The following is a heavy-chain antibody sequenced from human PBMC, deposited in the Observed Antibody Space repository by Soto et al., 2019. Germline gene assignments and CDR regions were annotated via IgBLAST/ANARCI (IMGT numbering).Heavy chain of an antibody. CDR3: AHIVVAGLGYYFAY. D-gene: IGHD6-19*01. CDR2: IYWDDDK. CDR1: GFSLSSTRMA. Sequence: QITLKESGPTLVKPTQTLTLTCTFSGFSLSSTRMAVGWIRQPPGKALEWLALIYWDDDKRYSPFLKSRLTIPTDTSKNQVVLTMSNMDPVDTARYYCAHIVVAGLGYYFAYWGQGTLVTVSS. V-gene: IGHV2-5*02. J-gene: IGHJ4*02.